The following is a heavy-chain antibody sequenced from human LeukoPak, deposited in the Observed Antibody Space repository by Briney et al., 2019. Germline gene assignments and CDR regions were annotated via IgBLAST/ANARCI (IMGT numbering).Heavy chain of an antibody. V-gene: IGHV4-59*01. J-gene: IGHJ4*02. Sequence: PSETLSLTCTVSGGSISSYYWSWIRQPPGKGLEWVGYIYYSGSTSYNPSLKSRVTISVDTSKSQFSLKLSSVTAADTAVYYCSRAPRRIAARQAEFDYWGQGTRVTVS. CDR1: GGSISSYY. CDR2: IYYSGST. D-gene: IGHD6-6*01. CDR3: SRAPRRIAARQAEFDY.